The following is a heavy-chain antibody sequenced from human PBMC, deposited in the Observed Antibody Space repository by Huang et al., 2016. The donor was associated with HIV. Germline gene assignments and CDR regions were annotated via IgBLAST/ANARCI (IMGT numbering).Heavy chain of an antibody. Sequence: EVQLEEFGGRLVQPGRSLRLSCATYGFKFDDYAMHWVRQVPVGGLGCVSGISWNSGDILYADSVRGQFAISRDNAVKSLYLQMDSLRREDTALYYCVKDRRMRGSGWTFFDNWGQGTLVDVSS. CDR2: ISWNSGDI. CDR3: VKDRRMRGSGWTFFDN. J-gene: IGHJ4*02. D-gene: IGHD6-19*01. V-gene: IGHV3-9*01. CDR1: GFKFDDYA.